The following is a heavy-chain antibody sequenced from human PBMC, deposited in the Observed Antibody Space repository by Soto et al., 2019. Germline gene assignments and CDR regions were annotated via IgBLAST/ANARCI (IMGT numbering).Heavy chain of an antibody. D-gene: IGHD3-9*01. CDR1: GYTFTSYG. CDR2: ISAYNGNT. J-gene: IGHJ6*03. V-gene: IGHV1-18*01. CDR3: ARYSPEYYDILTGYHYYYYVDV. Sequence: ASVKVSCKASGYTFTSYGISWVRQAPGQGLEWMGWISAYNGNTNYAQNLQGRVTMTTDTSTSTAYMVLRSLRSYDTAVYYCARYSPEYYDILTGYHYYYYVDVWGKGTTVTVSS.